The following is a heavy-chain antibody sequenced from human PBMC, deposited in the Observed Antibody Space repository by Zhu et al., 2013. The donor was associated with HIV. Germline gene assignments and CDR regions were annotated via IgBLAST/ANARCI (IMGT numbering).Heavy chain of an antibody. CDR2: IIPIFGTA. V-gene: IGHV1-69*01. J-gene: IGHJ6*02. CDR3: ARDNPRHCSGGSCYPSRFYYYYGMDV. Sequence: QVQLVQSGAEVKKPGSSVKVSCKASGGTFSSYAISWVRQAPGQGLEWMGGIIPIFGTANYAQKFQGRVTITADESTSTAYMELSSLRSEDTAVYYCARDNPRHCSGGSCYPSRFYYYYGMDVWGQGTTVTVSS. CDR1: GGTFSSYA. D-gene: IGHD2-15*01.